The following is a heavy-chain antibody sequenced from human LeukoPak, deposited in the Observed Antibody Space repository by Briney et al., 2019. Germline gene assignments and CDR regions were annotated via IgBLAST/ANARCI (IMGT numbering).Heavy chain of an antibody. CDR2: ISGGGLT. CDR3: AKDYIRRAWD. CDR1: GFTFSNDA. Sequence: GGSLRLSCAAYGFTFSNDAMSWVRQAPGKGLEWVSAISGGGLTFYADSVQGRLTISRDNSKNTLYLHMNSLRGEDTAVYYCAKDYIRRAWDWGQGTLVTVSS. D-gene: IGHD3-16*01. J-gene: IGHJ4*02. V-gene: IGHV3-23*01.